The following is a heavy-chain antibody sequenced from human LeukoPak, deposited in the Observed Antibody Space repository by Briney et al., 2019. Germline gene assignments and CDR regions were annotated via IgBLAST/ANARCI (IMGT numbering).Heavy chain of an antibody. CDR1: GGSISSYY. CDR3: ASYSYYYDSSGYFDY. Sequence: SETLSLTCTVSGGSISSYYWSWIRQPPGEGLEWIGYIYYSGSTNYNASLKSRVTISVDTSKNQFSLKLSSVTAADTAVYYCASYSYYYDSSGYFDYWGQGTLVTVSS. D-gene: IGHD3-22*01. V-gene: IGHV4-59*01. CDR2: IYYSGST. J-gene: IGHJ4*02.